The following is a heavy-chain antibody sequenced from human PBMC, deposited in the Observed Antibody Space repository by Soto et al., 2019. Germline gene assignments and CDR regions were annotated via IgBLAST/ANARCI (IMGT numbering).Heavy chain of an antibody. CDR1: GGSISSSSYY. CDR3: ASPENYGGKVYWYFDL. CDR2: IYYSGST. V-gene: IGHV4-39*01. J-gene: IGHJ2*01. Sequence: QLQLQESGPGLVKPSETLSLTCTVSGGSISSSSYYWGWIRQPPGKGLEWIGSIYYSGSTYYNPSLKSRVTISVDTSKNQFSLKLSSVTAADTAVYYCASPENYGGKVYWYFDLWGRGTLVTVSS. D-gene: IGHD4-17*01.